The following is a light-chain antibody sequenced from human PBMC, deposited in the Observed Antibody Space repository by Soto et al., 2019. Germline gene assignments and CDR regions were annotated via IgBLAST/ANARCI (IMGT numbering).Light chain of an antibody. J-gene: IGLJ2*01. CDR3: CSYAGSVV. CDR2: EGS. CDR1: SSDVGSYNL. V-gene: IGLV2-23*01. Sequence: QSALTQPASVSGSPGQSITISCTGTSSDVGSYNLVSWYQQHPGKAPKLMIYEGSKRPSGVSNRFSGSKSGNTASLRISGLQAEDEADYYCCSYAGSVVFGGGTKLTVL.